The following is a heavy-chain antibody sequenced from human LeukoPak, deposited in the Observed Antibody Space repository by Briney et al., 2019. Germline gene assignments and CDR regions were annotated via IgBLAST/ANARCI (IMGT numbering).Heavy chain of an antibody. CDR3: AKDGVGGSGNYCSDY. Sequence: SGGSLRLSCAASGFSFSTYAMHWVRQAPGKGLEWVSTISGSAESTYYADSVKGRFTISRDNSKNTLYLQMNSLRAEDTALYYCAKDGVGGSGNYCSDYWGQGTLVTVSS. CDR2: ISGSAEST. CDR1: GFSFSTYA. J-gene: IGHJ4*02. V-gene: IGHV3-23*01. D-gene: IGHD3-10*01.